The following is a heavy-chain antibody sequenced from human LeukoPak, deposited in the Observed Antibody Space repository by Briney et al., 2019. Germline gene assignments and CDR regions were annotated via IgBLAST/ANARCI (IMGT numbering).Heavy chain of an antibody. J-gene: IGHJ6*04. CDR1: GFTFSSYW. V-gene: IGHV3-74*01. CDR2: INSDGSST. CDR3: ASGGYQLPAGV. D-gene: IGHD2-2*01. Sequence: PGGSLRLSCAASGFTFSSYWMHWVRQAPGKGLVWVSRINSDGSSTSYADSVKGRFTISRDNAKNTLYLQMNSLRAEDTAVYYCASGGYQLPAGVWGKGTTVTVSS.